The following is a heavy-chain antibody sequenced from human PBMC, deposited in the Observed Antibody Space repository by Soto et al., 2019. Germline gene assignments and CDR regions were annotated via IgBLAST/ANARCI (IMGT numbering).Heavy chain of an antibody. J-gene: IGHJ3*02. D-gene: IGHD3-16*01. V-gene: IGHV4-59*08. CDR1: GGSISSYY. Sequence: SETLSLTCTVSGGSISSYYWNWIRQPPGKGLEYIGYIFYSGSTNYNPSLKSRVTISVDTSKNQFSLKLSSVTAADTAVYYCARRYGWAFDIWGQGTMVTVSS. CDR3: ARRYGWAFDI. CDR2: IFYSGST.